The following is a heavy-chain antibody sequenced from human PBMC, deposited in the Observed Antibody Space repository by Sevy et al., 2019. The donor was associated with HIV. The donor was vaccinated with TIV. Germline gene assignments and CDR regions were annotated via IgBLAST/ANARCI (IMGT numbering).Heavy chain of an antibody. D-gene: IGHD1-26*01. CDR2: ISYDGSDK. J-gene: IGHJ6*02. Sequence: GGSLRLSCTASGFVFTNYYAMHWVRQAPGKGLEWVALISYDGSDKFYADSVKGRFTITRDNFKKALYLQMNGLTTEATAVYYCAGPRASSVDHYLFSAMDGWGQRTTVTVSS. CDR3: AGPRASSVDHYLFSAMDG. CDR1: GFVFTNYYA. V-gene: IGHV3-30-3*01.